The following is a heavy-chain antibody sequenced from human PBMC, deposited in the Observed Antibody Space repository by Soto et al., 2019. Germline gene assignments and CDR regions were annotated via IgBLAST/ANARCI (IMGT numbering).Heavy chain of an antibody. CDR1: GYTFTSYG. CDR2: ISAYNGNT. J-gene: IGHJ6*02. D-gene: IGHD2-2*01. Sequence: GASVKVSCKASGYTFTSYGISWVRQAPGQGLEWMGWISAYNGNTNYAQKLQGRVTMTTDTSTSTAYMELRSLRSDDTAVYYCAREGRDIVVVPAAISPYYYYYGMDVWGQGTTVTVSS. V-gene: IGHV1-18*01. CDR3: AREGRDIVVVPAAISPYYYYYGMDV.